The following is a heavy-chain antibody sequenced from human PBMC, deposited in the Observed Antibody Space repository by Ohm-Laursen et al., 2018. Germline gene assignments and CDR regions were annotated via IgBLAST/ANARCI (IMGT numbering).Heavy chain of an antibody. V-gene: IGHV2-5*02. J-gene: IGHJ6*02. CDR2: IYWDDDK. Sequence: TQTLTLTCTFSGFSLSTSGVGVGWIRQPPGKALEWLALIYWDDDKRYSPSLKSRLTITKDTSKNQVVLTMTNMDPVDTATYYCARTQGAGSHYGMDVWGQGTTVTVSS. CDR1: GFSLSTSGVG. CDR3: ARTQGAGSHYGMDV. D-gene: IGHD3-10*01.